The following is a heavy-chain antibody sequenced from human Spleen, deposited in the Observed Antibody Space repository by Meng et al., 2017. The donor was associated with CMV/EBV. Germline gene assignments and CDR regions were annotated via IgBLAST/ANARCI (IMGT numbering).Heavy chain of an antibody. V-gene: IGHV3-20*01. J-gene: IGHJ4*02. CDR1: GCTFDGYG. CDR2: IYWNGGST. CDR3: ARDLKGTLGPDY. Sequence: EVELAASGVGLAQPGGVLGLSCAAFGCTFDGYGMSWVRQAPGKGLEWVSGIYWNGGSTGYADSVKGRFTISRDNAKNSLYLQMNSLRAEDTALYHCARDLKGTLGPDYWGQGTLVTVSS.